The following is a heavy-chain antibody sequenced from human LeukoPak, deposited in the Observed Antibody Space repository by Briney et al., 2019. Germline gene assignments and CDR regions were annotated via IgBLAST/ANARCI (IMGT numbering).Heavy chain of an antibody. CDR1: GFTFSSYS. CDR3: AKDVRGYNRPFDY. V-gene: IGHV3-21*04. J-gene: IGHJ4*02. D-gene: IGHD3-10*02. CDR2: ISSSSSYI. Sequence: GGPLRLSCAASGFTFSSYSMNWVRQAPGKGLEWVSSISSSSSYIYYADSVKGRFTISRDNAKNSLYLQMNSLGAEDTALYYCAKDVRGYNRPFDYWGQGTLVTVSS.